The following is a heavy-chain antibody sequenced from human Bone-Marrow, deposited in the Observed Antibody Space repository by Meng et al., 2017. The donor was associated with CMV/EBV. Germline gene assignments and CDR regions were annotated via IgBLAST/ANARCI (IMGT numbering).Heavy chain of an antibody. V-gene: IGHV4-4*07. CDR2: IYSSGST. CDR1: GSISSYY. D-gene: IGHD3-22*01. CDR3: ARDIEAYYDSSPKYYSDY. J-gene: IGHJ4*02. Sequence: GSISSYYWSWIRQPAGKGLEWIGRIYSSGSTNYNPSLKSRVTMSVDTSKNRFSLKLSSVTAADTAMYYCARDIEAYYDSSPKYYSDYWGQGTLVTVSS.